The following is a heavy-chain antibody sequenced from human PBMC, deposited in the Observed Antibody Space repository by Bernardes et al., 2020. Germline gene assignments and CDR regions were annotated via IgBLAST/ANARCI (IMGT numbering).Heavy chain of an antibody. J-gene: IGHJ4*02. V-gene: IGHV3-30*04. D-gene: IGHD6-19*01. Sequence: GRSLRVSCAASGFTFSSNAMHWVRQAPGKGLEWVAVISYDGSNKFYADSVKGRFTISRDNSKNTLYLQMNSLRAEDTAVYYCARDGQWPPVAPPRYFDYWGQGTLVTVSS. CDR1: GFTFSSNA. CDR2: ISYDGSNK. CDR3: ARDGQWPPVAPPRYFDY.